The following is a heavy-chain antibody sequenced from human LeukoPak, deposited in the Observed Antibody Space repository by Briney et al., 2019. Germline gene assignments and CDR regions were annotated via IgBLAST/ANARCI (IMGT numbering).Heavy chain of an antibody. CDR1: GDRFTNYW. V-gene: IGHV5-51*01. CDR2: ISPGDSNN. D-gene: IGHD3-22*01. CDR3: ARTYYSDSSGYYFDY. J-gene: IGHJ4*02. Sequence: GESLNISFKGSGDRFTNYWIAWRRPMPGKGLGWMAIISPGDSNNRYSPPFQGQVTISADKSISTAYLQWSSLKASDTAMYYCARTYYSDSSGYYFDYWGQGTLVTVSS.